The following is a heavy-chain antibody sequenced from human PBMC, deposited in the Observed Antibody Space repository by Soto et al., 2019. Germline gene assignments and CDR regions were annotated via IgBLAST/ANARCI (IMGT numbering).Heavy chain of an antibody. D-gene: IGHD2-21*02. CDR2: IMPGSSDM. J-gene: IGHJ3*02. CDR1: GFTFSIYS. Sequence: PGGSLRLSCAASGFTFSIYSMNWVRQAPGKGLEWVSYIMPGSSDMFYADSVKGAFNISRDNAKNSLYLQMNLLRAEGPSLSYCAIEKVTATSVHVFDIWGQGTMVTVSS. CDR3: AIEKVTATSVHVFDI. V-gene: IGHV3-48*01.